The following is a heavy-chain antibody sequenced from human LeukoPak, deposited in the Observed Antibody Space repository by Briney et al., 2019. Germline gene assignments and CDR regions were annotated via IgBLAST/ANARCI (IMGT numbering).Heavy chain of an antibody. D-gene: IGHD3-9*01. CDR1: GFTFSSYW. Sequence: GGSLRLSCEASGFTFSSYWVSWVRQAPGKGLEWVANIKTDGSEKYYVDSVKGRFTISRDNAKNSLYLQMNGLRAEDTAVYYCARDYTGYFPWGQGTLVIVSS. CDR2: IKTDGSEK. CDR3: ARDYTGYFP. V-gene: IGHV3-7*03. J-gene: IGHJ5*02.